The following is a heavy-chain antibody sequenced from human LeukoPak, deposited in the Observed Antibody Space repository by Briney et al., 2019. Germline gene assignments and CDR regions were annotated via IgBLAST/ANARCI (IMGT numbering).Heavy chain of an antibody. Sequence: GGSLRLSCAASGFTFNTYWMSWVRQAPGKGLEWVANIKQDGSEKYYVDSVKGRFTISRDNAKNSLYLQMNSLRAEDTAVYYCARDSYGSGARDAFDIWGQGTMVTVSS. V-gene: IGHV3-7*03. J-gene: IGHJ3*02. D-gene: IGHD3-10*01. CDR3: ARDSYGSGARDAFDI. CDR1: GFTFNTYW. CDR2: IKQDGSEK.